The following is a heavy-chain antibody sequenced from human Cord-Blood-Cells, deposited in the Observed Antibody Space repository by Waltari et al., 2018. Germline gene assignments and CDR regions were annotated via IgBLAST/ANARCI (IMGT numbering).Heavy chain of an antibody. CDR2: IKKDGSEK. D-gene: IGHD6-6*01. Sequence: EVQLVESGGGLVQPGGSLRLSCPASGFTFCSYWMSLVRLAPGKGLEWVANIKKDGSEKYYVDSVKGRFTISRDNAKNSLYLQMNSLRAEDTAVYYCARDKQAARDAFDIWGQGTMVTVSS. V-gene: IGHV3-7*01. J-gene: IGHJ3*02. CDR3: ARDKQAARDAFDI. CDR1: GFTFCSYW.